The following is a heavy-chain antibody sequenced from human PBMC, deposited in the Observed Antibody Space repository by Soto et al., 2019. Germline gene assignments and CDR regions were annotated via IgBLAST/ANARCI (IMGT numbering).Heavy chain of an antibody. CDR2: ISSSSSYI. Sequence: EVQLVESGGGLVKPGGSLRLSCAASGFPFSSYSMNWVRQAPGKGLEWVSSISSSSSYIYYADSVKGRFTISRDNAKNSLYLQMNSLRAEDTAVYYCARVHSSSWLYVDYWGQGTLVTVSS. CDR1: GFPFSSYS. J-gene: IGHJ4*02. CDR3: ARVHSSSWLYVDY. D-gene: IGHD6-13*01. V-gene: IGHV3-21*01.